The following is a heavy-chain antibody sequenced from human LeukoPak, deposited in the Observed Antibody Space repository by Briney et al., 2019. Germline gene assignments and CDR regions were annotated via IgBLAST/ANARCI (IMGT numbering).Heavy chain of an antibody. CDR1: GFTFSRFA. CDR3: AALANYYGSGSYYLGSYYMDV. D-gene: IGHD3-10*01. V-gene: IGHV3-30*02. J-gene: IGHJ6*03. Sequence: PGGSLRLSCAASGFTFSRFAMLWVRQAPGKGLEWVAFIRYDGSDEYYADSVKGRFTISRDNSKNTLYLQMNSLRAEDAAVYYCAALANYYGSGSYYLGSYYMDVWGKGTTVTVSS. CDR2: IRYDGSDE.